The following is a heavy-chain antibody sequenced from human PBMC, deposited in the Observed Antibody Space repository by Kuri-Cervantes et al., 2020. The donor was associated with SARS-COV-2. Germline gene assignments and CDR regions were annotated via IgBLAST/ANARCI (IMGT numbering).Heavy chain of an antibody. CDR1: GGSISSSSYY. CDR2: IDAIGGT. Sequence: SETLSLTCTVSGGSISSSSYYWGWIRQPPGKGLEWIGEIDAIGGTHYTPSLESRLTISADTSKNQFSLRLDSVTAADTAVYYCARGFWHYWSDSWGQGALVTVSS. CDR3: ARGFWHYWSDS. D-gene: IGHD3-3*02. J-gene: IGHJ4*02. V-gene: IGHV4-39*07.